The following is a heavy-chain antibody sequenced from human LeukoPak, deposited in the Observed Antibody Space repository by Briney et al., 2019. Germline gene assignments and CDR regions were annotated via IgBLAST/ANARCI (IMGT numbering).Heavy chain of an antibody. Sequence: PSETLSLTCAVYGGSFSGYYWSWIRQPPGKGLEWIGEINHSGSTNYNPSLKSRVTISVDTSKNQFSLKLSSATAADTAVYYCARGVKVVVTYYFDYWGQGTLVTVSS. D-gene: IGHD3-22*01. J-gene: IGHJ4*02. CDR1: GGSFSGYY. CDR3: ARGVKVVVTYYFDY. V-gene: IGHV4-34*01. CDR2: INHSGST.